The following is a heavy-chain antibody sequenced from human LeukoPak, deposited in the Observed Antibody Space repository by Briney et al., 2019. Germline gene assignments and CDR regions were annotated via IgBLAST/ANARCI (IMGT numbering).Heavy chain of an antibody. CDR2: MSGGGGST. Sequence: GGSLRLSCAASGFTFNNYAMSWVRQAPGKGLEWVSVMSGGGGSTDYADSGKGRFTISRENSKNTLYLQMNSLRAEDTAVYYCAKARDWNYVNDGFDIWGQGTMVTVSS. D-gene: IGHD1-7*01. V-gene: IGHV3-23*01. J-gene: IGHJ3*02. CDR3: AKARDWNYVNDGFDI. CDR1: GFTFNNYA.